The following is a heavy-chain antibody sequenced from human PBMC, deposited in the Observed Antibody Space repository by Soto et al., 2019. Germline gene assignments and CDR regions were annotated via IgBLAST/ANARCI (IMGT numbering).Heavy chain of an antibody. CDR1: GYTFTSYG. V-gene: IGHV1-18*01. CDR3: ARGGYYDFWSGYYPSIDY. D-gene: IGHD3-3*01. Sequence: ASVKVSCKASGYTFTSYGISWVRQAPGQGLEWMGWISAYNGNTNYAQKLQGRVTMTTDTSTSTAYMELRSLRSDDTAVYYCARGGYYDFWSGYYPSIDYWGQGTLVNVSS. CDR2: ISAYNGNT. J-gene: IGHJ4*02.